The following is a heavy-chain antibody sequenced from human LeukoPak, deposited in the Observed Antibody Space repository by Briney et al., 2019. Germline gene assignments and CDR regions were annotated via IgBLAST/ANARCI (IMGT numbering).Heavy chain of an antibody. Sequence: GGSLRLSCAASGFTFSSYAMSWVRQAPGKGLEWVSAITDSGGDTYSADSVKGRFTTSRDNSRNTLYLQMNSLRAEDTAVYYCAKGSRAARPYYFGSWGQGTLVTVSS. CDR2: ITDSGGDT. CDR3: AKGSRAARPYYFGS. V-gene: IGHV3-23*01. D-gene: IGHD6-6*01. CDR1: GFTFSSYA. J-gene: IGHJ4*02.